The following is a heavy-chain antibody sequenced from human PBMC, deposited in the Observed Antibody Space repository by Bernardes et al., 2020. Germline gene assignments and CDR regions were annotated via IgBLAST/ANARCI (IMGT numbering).Heavy chain of an antibody. Sequence: ASVKVSCKASGYTFTSYGISWVRQAPGQGLEWMGWISAYNGNTNYAQKLQGRVTMTTDTSTSTAYMELRSLRSDDTAVYYCAREGDERWGRWELLAGRLPVYWGQGTLVTVSS. D-gene: IGHD1-26*01. CDR3: AREGDERWGRWELLAGRLPVY. CDR1: GYTFTSYG. CDR2: ISAYNGNT. J-gene: IGHJ4*02. V-gene: IGHV1-18*01.